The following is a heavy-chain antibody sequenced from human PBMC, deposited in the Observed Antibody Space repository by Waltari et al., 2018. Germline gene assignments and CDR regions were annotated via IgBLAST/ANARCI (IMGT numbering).Heavy chain of an antibody. Sequence: QVQLQESGPGLVKPSETLSLTCAVSGYSISSGYYWGWIRQPPGKGLEWIGSIYHSGSTYYNPSRKSRVTISVDTSKSQFSRKLSSVTAADTAVYYCARDLSAHSGSYYFDYWGQGTLVTVSS. J-gene: IGHJ4*02. V-gene: IGHV4-38-2*02. CDR1: GYSISSGYY. CDR3: ARDLSAHSGSYYFDY. D-gene: IGHD1-26*01. CDR2: IYHSGST.